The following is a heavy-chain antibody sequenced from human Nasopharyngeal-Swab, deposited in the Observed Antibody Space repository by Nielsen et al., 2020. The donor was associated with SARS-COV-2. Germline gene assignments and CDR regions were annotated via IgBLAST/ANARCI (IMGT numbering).Heavy chain of an antibody. CDR3: ARDEGYSSSWYYYYYYGMDV. D-gene: IGHD6-13*01. CDR1: GFTFSSYG. CDR2: TWYDGSNK. J-gene: IGHJ6*02. Sequence: GESLKISCAASGFTFSSYGMHWVRQAPGKGLEWVAVTWYDGSNKYYADSVKGRFTISRDNSKNTLYLQMNSLRAEDTAVYYCARDEGYSSSWYYYYYYGMDVWGQGTTVTVSS. V-gene: IGHV3-33*01.